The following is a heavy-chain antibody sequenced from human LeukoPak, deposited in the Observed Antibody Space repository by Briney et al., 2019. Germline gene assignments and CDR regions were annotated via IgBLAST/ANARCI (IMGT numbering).Heavy chain of an antibody. Sequence: GGSLRLSCAASGFTFSNNAMSWVRQAPGKGLEWVSAISGSGGNTYYADSVKGRFTISRDNSKNTLYLQMNSLRAEDTAGYYCAKDTSGGPHAGWFDPWGQGTLVTVSS. CDR2: ISGSGGNT. CDR1: GFTFSNNA. V-gene: IGHV3-23*01. J-gene: IGHJ5*02. D-gene: IGHD6-19*01. CDR3: AKDTSGGPHAGWFDP.